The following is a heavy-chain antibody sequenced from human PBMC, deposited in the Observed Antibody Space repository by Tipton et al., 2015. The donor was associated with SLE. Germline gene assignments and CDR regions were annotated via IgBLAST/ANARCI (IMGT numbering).Heavy chain of an antibody. Sequence: TLSLTCIVSGGSITTRSYYWGWIRQPPGKGLEWIASISYSGATYYNPSLKSRVIISLDTSRNHFSLKLTSVTAADTAVYYCGSSQSPYCDGDCSAFDYWGQGSLVSVSS. CDR1: GGSITTRSYY. D-gene: IGHD2-21*01. J-gene: IGHJ4*02. CDR2: ISYSGAT. V-gene: IGHV4-39*07. CDR3: GSSQSPYCDGDCSAFDY.